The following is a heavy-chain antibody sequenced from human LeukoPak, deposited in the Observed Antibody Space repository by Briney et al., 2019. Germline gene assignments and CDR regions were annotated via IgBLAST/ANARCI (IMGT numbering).Heavy chain of an antibody. CDR2: IYHSGST. CDR3: AREGIKDYGDAED. CDR1: GGSISSGGYS. J-gene: IGHJ4*02. Sequence: SQTLSLTCAVSGGSISSGGYSWSWIRQPPGKGLEWIGYIYHSGSTYYNPSLKSRVTISVDRSKNQFSLKLSSVTAADTAVYYCAREGIKDYGDAEDWGQGTLVTVSS. V-gene: IGHV4-30-2*01. D-gene: IGHD4-17*01.